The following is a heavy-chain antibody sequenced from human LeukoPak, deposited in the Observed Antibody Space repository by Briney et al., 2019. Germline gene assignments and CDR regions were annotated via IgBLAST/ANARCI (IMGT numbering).Heavy chain of an antibody. J-gene: IGHJ3*02. V-gene: IGHV3-53*01. CDR3: ARDRGAAADAFDI. D-gene: IGHD6-13*01. Sequence: GGSLRLSCAASGFTVSSNYMSWVRQAPGKGLEWVSVIYSGGSTYYAYSVKGRFTISRDNSKNTLYLQMNSLRAEDTAVYYCARDRGAAADAFDIWGQGTMVTVSS. CDR2: IYSGGST. CDR1: GFTVSSNY.